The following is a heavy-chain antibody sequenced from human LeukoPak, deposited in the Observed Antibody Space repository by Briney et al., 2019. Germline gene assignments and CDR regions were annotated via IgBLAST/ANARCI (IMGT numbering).Heavy chain of an antibody. CDR2: ISGSGGKT. CDR1: GFTFSSYA. Sequence: PGGSLRLSCAATGFTFSSYAMTWFRQAPGKGLEWVSAISGSGGKTYHADSVKGRFTISRDNSKNTLYLQMTSLRAEDTAVYHCARALGYCSGGSCYSGLYYFDYWGQGTLVTVSS. J-gene: IGHJ4*02. CDR3: ARALGYCSGGSCYSGLYYFDY. D-gene: IGHD2-15*01. V-gene: IGHV3-23*01.